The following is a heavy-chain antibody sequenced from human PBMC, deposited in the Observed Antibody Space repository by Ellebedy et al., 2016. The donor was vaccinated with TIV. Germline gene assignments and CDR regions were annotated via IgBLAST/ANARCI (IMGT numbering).Heavy chain of an antibody. Sequence: GESLKISCAVSGFTFTSHAMHWVRQAPGKGLEWVAVTSYDGSHKYYADSVKGRFTIARDNSKNTLYLQMNSLRAEDTAVYYCAKDQIARNGVFDAFDVWGQGTTVTVSS. J-gene: IGHJ3*01. V-gene: IGHV3-30*04. CDR1: GFTFTSHA. CDR3: AKDQIARNGVFDAFDV. CDR2: TSYDGSHK.